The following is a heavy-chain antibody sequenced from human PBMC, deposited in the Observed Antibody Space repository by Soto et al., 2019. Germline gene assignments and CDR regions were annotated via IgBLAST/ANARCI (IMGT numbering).Heavy chain of an antibody. Sequence: GSYCWSWIRQPPGMGLEWIGYIFYSGTTNYNPSLKSRVTMSLHTSKNQFSLKLTSVTAADTAVYYCARVSMPFYYHTSGQSYSAYWGQRTLVTVSS. CDR2: IFYSGTT. J-gene: IGHJ4*02. V-gene: IGHV4-61*01. CDR1: GSYC. CDR3: ARVSMPFYYHTSGQSYSAY. D-gene: IGHD2-21*01.